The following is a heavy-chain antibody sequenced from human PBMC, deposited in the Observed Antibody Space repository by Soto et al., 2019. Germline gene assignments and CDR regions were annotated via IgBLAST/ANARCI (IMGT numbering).Heavy chain of an antibody. D-gene: IGHD3-22*01. CDR2: IYYSGST. J-gene: IGHJ3*02. Sequence: SETLSLTCSVSGGSISSYYWSWIRQPPGKGLEWIAYIYYSGSTSYNPSLKSRVSISLDTSKNQFSLKLSSVTAADTAVYYCARTYDGSGPNSGGYGFDIWGQGTMVT. V-gene: IGHV4-59*01. CDR1: GGSISSYY. CDR3: ARTYDGSGPNSGGYGFDI.